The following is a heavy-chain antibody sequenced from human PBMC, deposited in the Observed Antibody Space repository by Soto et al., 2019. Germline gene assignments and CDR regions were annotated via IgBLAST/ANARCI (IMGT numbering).Heavy chain of an antibody. CDR2: ISGSGGST. CDR3: AKGLDSGSYYKSEYFDY. CDR1: GFTFSSYA. J-gene: IGHJ4*02. D-gene: IGHD3-10*01. V-gene: IGHV3-23*01. Sequence: EVQLLESGGGLVQPGGSLRLSCAASGFTFSSYAMSWVRQAPGKGLEWVSAISGSGGSTYYADSVKGRFTISRDNSKNTLYLQMNSLRAEDTAVYYCAKGLDSGSYYKSEYFDYWGQGTLVTVSS.